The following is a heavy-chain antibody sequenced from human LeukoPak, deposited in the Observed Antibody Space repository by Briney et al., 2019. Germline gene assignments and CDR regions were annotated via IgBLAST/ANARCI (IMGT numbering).Heavy chain of an antibody. CDR3: AGDRPHNWFDP. CDR2: IDNDGSGT. CDR1: GFTFSNYW. J-gene: IGHJ5*02. V-gene: IGHV3-74*01. Sequence: GGSLRLSCAASGFTFSNYWMHRVRQAPGKGLVWVSRIDNDGSGTVYADSVKGRFTVFRDNAKNTLFLQMNSLRAEDTAVYYCAGDRPHNWFDPWGQGTLVTVSS.